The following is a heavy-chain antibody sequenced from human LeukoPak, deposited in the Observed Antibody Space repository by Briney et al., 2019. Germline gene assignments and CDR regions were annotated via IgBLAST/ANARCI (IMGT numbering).Heavy chain of an antibody. CDR3: AAAATYYDFWSGYTGGAFDI. Sequence: GSSVKVSCKASGGTFSSYAISWVRQAPGQGLEWMGRIIPILGIANYAQKFQGRVTITADTSTSTAYMELSSLRSEDTAVYYCAAAATYYDFWSGYTGGAFDIWGQGTMVTVSS. D-gene: IGHD3-3*01. V-gene: IGHV1-69*04. J-gene: IGHJ3*02. CDR1: GGTFSSYA. CDR2: IIPILGIA.